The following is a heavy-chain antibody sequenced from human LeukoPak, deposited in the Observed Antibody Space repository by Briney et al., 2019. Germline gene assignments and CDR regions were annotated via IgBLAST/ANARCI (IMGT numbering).Heavy chain of an antibody. CDR2: ISGSGGST. V-gene: IGHV3-23*01. CDR3: ATIYSNLDY. Sequence: GGSLRLSCAASGFTFSSYAMSWVRQAPGKGLEWVSAISGSGGSTYHADSVKGRFTISRDNSKSTLYLQMNSLRAENTAVYYCATIYSNLDYWGQGTLVTVSS. J-gene: IGHJ4*02. CDR1: GFTFSSYA. D-gene: IGHD4-11*01.